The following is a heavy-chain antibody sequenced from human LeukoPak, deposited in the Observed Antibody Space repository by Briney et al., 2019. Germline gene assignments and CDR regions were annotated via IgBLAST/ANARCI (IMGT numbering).Heavy chain of an antibody. CDR3: ARKVGYYGSGRKNWFDP. Sequence: GASVKVSCKASGGTFSSYAISWVRQAPGQGLEWMGGIIPIFGTANYAQKFQGRVTITADESTSTAYMELSSLRSEDTAVYYCARKVGYYGSGRKNWFDPWGQGTLVTVSS. CDR2: IIPIFGTA. CDR1: GGTFSSYA. J-gene: IGHJ5*02. V-gene: IGHV1-69*13. D-gene: IGHD3-10*01.